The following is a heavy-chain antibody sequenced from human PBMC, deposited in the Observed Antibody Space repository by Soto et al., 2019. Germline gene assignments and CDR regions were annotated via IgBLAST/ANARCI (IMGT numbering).Heavy chain of an antibody. Sequence: SVKVSCKASGGTFSSYAISWVRQAPGQGLEWMGGIIPIFGTANYAQKFQGRVTITADESTSTAYMELSSLRSEDTAVYYCARKDYSSGWFNNWFDPWGQGTLVTVSS. J-gene: IGHJ5*02. V-gene: IGHV1-69*13. CDR1: GGTFSSYA. D-gene: IGHD6-19*01. CDR2: IIPIFGTA. CDR3: ARKDYSSGWFNNWFDP.